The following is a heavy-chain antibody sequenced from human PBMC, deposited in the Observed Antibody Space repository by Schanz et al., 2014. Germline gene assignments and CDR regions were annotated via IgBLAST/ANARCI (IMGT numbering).Heavy chain of an antibody. CDR2: ISGGGAGT. J-gene: IGHJ6*02. CDR3: VKDLQRELLRDDHYYGMDV. V-gene: IGHV3-23*04. CDR1: GFTFSTYA. Sequence: EVQLVESGGGLVQPGESLRVSCAASGFTFSTYAMSWVRQAPGKGLEWVSAISGGGAGTYYADSVKGRFTISRDNSKNTLYLQMNSLTAEDTAVYYCVKDLQRELLRDDHYYGMDVWGQGTTVTVSS. D-gene: IGHD1-26*01.